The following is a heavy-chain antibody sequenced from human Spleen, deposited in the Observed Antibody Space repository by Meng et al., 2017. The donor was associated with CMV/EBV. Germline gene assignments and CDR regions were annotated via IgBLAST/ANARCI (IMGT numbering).Heavy chain of an antibody. CDR3: ARVREHTSLGNYWFDP. CDR1: ASITTTKW. J-gene: IGHJ5*02. D-gene: IGHD3-16*01. V-gene: IGHV4-4*02. CDR2: IDHSGNS. Sequence: ASITTTKWWTWVRQTPGKVLEWVGEIDHSGNSNSNPSLKSRLTLSLDTSKNYLSLTMTSVTAEDTAIYYCARVREHTSLGNYWFDPWGQGTLVTVSS.